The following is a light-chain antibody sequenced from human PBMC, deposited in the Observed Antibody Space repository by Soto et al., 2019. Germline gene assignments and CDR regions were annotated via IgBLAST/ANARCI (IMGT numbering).Light chain of an antibody. CDR2: EVT. J-gene: IGLJ1*01. CDR3: SSYISTGTGTVVV. CDR1: SSDVGGYNY. V-gene: IGLV2-14*03. Sequence: QSALTQPASVSGSPGQSITISCTGTSSDVGGYNYVSWYQQHPGKAPKLMIYEVTNRPSGVSNRFSGSKSGNTASLTISGLKPEDEADYYCSSYISTGTGTVVVFGTGTKLTVL.